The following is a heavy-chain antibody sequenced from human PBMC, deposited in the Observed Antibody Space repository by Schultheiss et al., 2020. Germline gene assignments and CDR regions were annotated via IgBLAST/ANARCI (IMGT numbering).Heavy chain of an antibody. CDR1: GGSISSYY. Sequence: SETLSLTCTVSGGSISSYYWSWIRQPPGKGLEWIGYIYYSGSTNYNPSLKSRVTISVDTSKNQFSLKLSSVTAADTAVYYCARNRAVSSSWYTPSVDDAFDIWGQGTMVTVSS. J-gene: IGHJ3*02. D-gene: IGHD6-13*01. V-gene: IGHV4-59*12. CDR3: ARNRAVSSSWYTPSVDDAFDI. CDR2: IYYSGST.